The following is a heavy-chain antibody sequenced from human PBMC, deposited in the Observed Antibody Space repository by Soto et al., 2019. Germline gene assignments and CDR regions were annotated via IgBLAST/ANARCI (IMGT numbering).Heavy chain of an antibody. D-gene: IGHD2-15*01. Sequence: QVQLHQWGAGLLKPSETLSLTCAVYGGSFSAYFWTWIRQPPGQGLEWLGEINHSGSTNFNPSLKSRLTISMDTSKNQFSLQLNSVTAAYTAVYYCTACIGGYYSGFDYWGQGTLVTVSS. J-gene: IGHJ4*02. CDR1: GGSFSAYF. CDR2: INHSGST. CDR3: TACIGGYYSGFDY. V-gene: IGHV4-34*01.